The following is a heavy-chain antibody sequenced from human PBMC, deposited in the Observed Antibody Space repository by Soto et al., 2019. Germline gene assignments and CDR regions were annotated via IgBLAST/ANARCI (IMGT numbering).Heavy chain of an antibody. D-gene: IGHD3-22*01. CDR3: TRGYYHDSSAYYRFDY. CDR1: GYTFISHD. CDR2: MNPNSGNT. Sequence: ALGKVSCKPSGYTFISHDIISVRHATGQGLQWMGWMNPNSGNTGYAQRFQGRVTMTRNTSISTAYMELSSLRFEDKAVYYCTRGYYHDSSAYYRFDYWGQGTLVTDSS. J-gene: IGHJ4*02. V-gene: IGHV1-8*01.